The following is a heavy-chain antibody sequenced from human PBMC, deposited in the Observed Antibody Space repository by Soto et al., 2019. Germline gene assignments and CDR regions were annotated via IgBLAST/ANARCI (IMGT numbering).Heavy chain of an antibody. CDR3: ASHKDGYAVTNYGMDV. V-gene: IGHV5-51*01. J-gene: IGHJ6*02. CDR2: IYPGDSDT. D-gene: IGHD5-12*01. CDR1: GYSFTSYW. Sequence: GESLKISCKGSGYSFTSYWIGWVRQMPGKGLEWMGIIYPGDSDTRYSPSFQGQVTISADKSISTAYLQWSSLKASDTAMYYCASHKDGYAVTNYGMDVCGQRTTVTVSS.